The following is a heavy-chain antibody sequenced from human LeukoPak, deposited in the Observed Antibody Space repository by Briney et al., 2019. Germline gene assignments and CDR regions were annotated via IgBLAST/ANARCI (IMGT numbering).Heavy chain of an antibody. V-gene: IGHV4-39*07. CDR3: ARSDSITFDY. D-gene: IGHD1-14*01. CDR2: IYYSGST. CDR1: GGSISSSSYY. J-gene: IGHJ4*02. Sequence: RASETLSLTCTVSGGSISSSSYYWGWIRQPPGKGLEWIGSIYYSGSTYYNPSLKSRVTISVDTSKNQFSLKLSSVTAADTAVYYCARSDSITFDYWGQGTLVTVSS.